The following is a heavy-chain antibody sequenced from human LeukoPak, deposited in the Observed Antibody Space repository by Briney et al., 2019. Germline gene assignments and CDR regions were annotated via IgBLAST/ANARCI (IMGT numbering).Heavy chain of an antibody. J-gene: IGHJ4*02. CDR3: ARDAGLYYDFWSGHPDY. CDR2: ISAYNGNT. V-gene: IGHV1-18*01. CDR1: GYTFTSYG. Sequence: ASVKVSCKASGYTFTSYGISWVRQAPGQGLEWMGWISAYNGNTNYAQKLQGRVTMTTDTSTSTAYMELRSLTSDDTAVYYCARDAGLYYDFWSGHPDYWGQGTLVTVSS. D-gene: IGHD3-3*01.